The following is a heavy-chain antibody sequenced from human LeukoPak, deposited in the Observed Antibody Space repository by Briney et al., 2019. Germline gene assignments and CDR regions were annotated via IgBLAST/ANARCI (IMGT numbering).Heavy chain of an antibody. CDR1: GGSISSGGYY. CDR2: IYYSGST. D-gene: IGHD6-19*01. V-gene: IGHV4-31*03. CDR3: AREVPGISEYSSGNWFDP. J-gene: IGHJ5*02. Sequence: PSETLSLTCTVSGGSISSGGYYWSWIRQHPGKGLEWIGYIYYSGSTYYNPSLKSRVTISVDTSKNQFSLKLSSVTAADTAVYYCAREVPGISEYSSGNWFDPWGQGTLVTVSS.